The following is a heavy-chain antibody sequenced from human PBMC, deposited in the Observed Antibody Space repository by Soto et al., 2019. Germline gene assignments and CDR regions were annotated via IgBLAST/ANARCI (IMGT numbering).Heavy chain of an antibody. Sequence: EVQLVESGGGLVQPGGSLRLSCAASGFTVSSNYMSWVRQAPGKGLEWVSVIYSGGSTYYADSVKGRFTISRDNSKNTLYLQMNSLRAEDTAVYYCARVVAAAGTLHWFDPWGQGTLVTVSS. J-gene: IGHJ5*02. D-gene: IGHD6-13*01. CDR2: IYSGGST. CDR1: GFTVSSNY. CDR3: ARVVAAAGTLHWFDP. V-gene: IGHV3-66*01.